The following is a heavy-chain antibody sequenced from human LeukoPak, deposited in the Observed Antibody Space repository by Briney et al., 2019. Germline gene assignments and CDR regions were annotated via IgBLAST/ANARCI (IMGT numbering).Heavy chain of an antibody. CDR3: ARGYYGSGAYNWFDP. CDR2: IYHSGST. V-gene: IGHV4-30-2*01. D-gene: IGHD3-10*01. CDR1: GGSISSGGYS. Sequence: SETLSLTCAVSGGSISSGGYSWSWIRQPPGKGLEWIGYIYHSGSTYYNPSLKSRVTISVDRSKNQFSLKLSSVTAADTAVYYCARGYYGSGAYNWFDPWGQGTLVTVSS. J-gene: IGHJ5*02.